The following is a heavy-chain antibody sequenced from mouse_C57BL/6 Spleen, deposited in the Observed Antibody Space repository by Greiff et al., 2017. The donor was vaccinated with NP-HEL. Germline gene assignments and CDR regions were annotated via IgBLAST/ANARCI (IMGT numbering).Heavy chain of an antibody. CDR2: INPSTGGT. CDR3: ARWDYDYDY. V-gene: IGHV1-42*01. D-gene: IGHD2-4*01. J-gene: IGHJ2*01. CDR1: GYSFTGYY. Sequence: EVMLVESGPELVKPGASVKISCKASGYSFTGYYMNWVKQSPEKSLEWIGEINPSTGGTTYNQKFKAKATLTVDKSSSTAYMQLKSLTSEDSAVYYCARWDYDYDYWGQGTTLTVSS.